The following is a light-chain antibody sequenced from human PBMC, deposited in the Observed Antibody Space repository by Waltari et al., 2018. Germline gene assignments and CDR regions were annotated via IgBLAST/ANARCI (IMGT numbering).Light chain of an antibody. V-gene: IGKV1-39*01. Sequence: DIQMTQSPFSLSASVGDRVTITCRASQSVNNYLNWYQQKPGKAPKPLIYAASSLQSGVPSRFSGSGSGTDFTLTITSLQPDDFATYACQESYSTPGGTFGGGTKVAIK. J-gene: IGKJ4*01. CDR3: QESYSTPGGT. CDR2: AAS. CDR1: QSVNNY.